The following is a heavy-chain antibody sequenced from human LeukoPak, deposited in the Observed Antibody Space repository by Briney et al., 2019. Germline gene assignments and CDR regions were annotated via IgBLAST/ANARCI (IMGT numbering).Heavy chain of an antibody. Sequence: ASVKVSCKASGYTFTSYGISWVRQAPGQGLEWMGWISAYNGNTNYAQKLQGRVTVTTDTSTSTAYMELRSLRSDDTAVYYCARANCSSTSCSYYFDYWGQGTLVTVSS. CDR3: ARANCSSTSCSYYFDY. J-gene: IGHJ4*02. CDR2: ISAYNGNT. V-gene: IGHV1-18*01. D-gene: IGHD2-2*01. CDR1: GYTFTSYG.